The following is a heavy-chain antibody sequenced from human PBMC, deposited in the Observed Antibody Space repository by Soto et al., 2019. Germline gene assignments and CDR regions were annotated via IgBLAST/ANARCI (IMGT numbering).Heavy chain of an antibody. CDR2: MSFEGSNI. J-gene: IGHJ4*02. D-gene: IGHD3-10*01. V-gene: IGHV3-30-3*01. Sequence: GGSLRLSCAASGFMFSRYAMHWARQAPGKGLEWVALMSFEGSNIRYADSVKGRFTISRDNSKNTLFLQMNSLRTDDTALYFCARDSYYDDSDYYPPFYDWGQGTLVTVSS. CDR1: GFMFSRYA. CDR3: ARDSYYDDSDYYPPFYD.